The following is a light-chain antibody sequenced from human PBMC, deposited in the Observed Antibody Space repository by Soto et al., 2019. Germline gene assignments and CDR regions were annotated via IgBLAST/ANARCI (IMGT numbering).Light chain of an antibody. J-gene: IGKJ4*01. CDR3: QQRSDWPLT. V-gene: IGKV3-11*01. CDR2: DAS. CDR1: QSVSSY. Sequence: EIVLTQSPGTLSLSPGERATLSCRASQSVSSYLAWYQQKPGQAPRLLIYDASNRATGIPARFSGSGSGTDFTLAISSLEPEDFALYYCQQRSDWPLTFGGGTKVDIK.